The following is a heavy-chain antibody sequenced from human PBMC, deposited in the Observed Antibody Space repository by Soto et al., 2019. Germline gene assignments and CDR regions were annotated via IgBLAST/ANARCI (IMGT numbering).Heavy chain of an antibody. J-gene: IGHJ6*02. V-gene: IGHV3-23*01. CDR2: ISESGGST. Sequence: GGALRLSCAASGFTSSSYAMSWVRQAPGKRLEWVSTISESGGSTYYADSVKGRVTISRDNSKNTLHLQMNSLRAEDTAVYYCAKDLGAAAGSSSYHNGMDVWGQGTTVTVSS. D-gene: IGHD6-13*01. CDR1: GFTSSSYA. CDR3: AKDLGAAAGSSSYHNGMDV.